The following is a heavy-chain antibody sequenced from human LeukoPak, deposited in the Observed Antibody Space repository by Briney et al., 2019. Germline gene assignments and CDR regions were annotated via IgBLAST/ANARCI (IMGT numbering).Heavy chain of an antibody. CDR2: IYYSGST. D-gene: IGHD1-26*01. V-gene: IGHV4-59*01. Sequence: SETLSLTCSVSGGSISTYYWSWIRQPPGKELEWIGYIYYSGSTSYIPSLKSRVTISVDTSKNQFSLKVSSVTAADTGVYYCAREDVTSDDDAFDIWGQGTMVTVSS. J-gene: IGHJ3*02. CDR3: AREDVTSDDDAFDI. CDR1: GGSISTYY.